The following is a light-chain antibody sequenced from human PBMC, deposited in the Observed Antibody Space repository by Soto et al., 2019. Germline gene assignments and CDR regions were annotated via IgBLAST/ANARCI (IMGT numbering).Light chain of an antibody. J-gene: IGLJ2*01. Sequence: SYELTQPPSVSVAPGQTATITCGGNNIGSKSVAWYQQKPGQAPVLVVYDDSDRPSGIPERYSGSNFGNTATLTISRVEAGDEADYYCQVWYGKTDLGVFGGGTKLTVL. CDR2: DDS. CDR1: NIGSKS. V-gene: IGLV3-21*02. CDR3: QVWYGKTDLGV.